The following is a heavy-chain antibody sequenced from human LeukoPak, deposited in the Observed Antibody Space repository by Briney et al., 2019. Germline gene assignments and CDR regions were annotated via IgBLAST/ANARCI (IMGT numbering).Heavy chain of an antibody. Sequence: ASVKVSCKASGYTFTGDYMHWVRQTPGQWVEWMGRINPNSGGTNYAQKFQGRVTMTRDTSISTAYMELSRLSSDDTAVYYCARGGTAMLHSYWGQGTLVTVSS. CDR2: INPNSGGT. V-gene: IGHV1-2*06. CDR3: ARGGTAMLHSY. J-gene: IGHJ4*02. CDR1: GYTFTGDY. D-gene: IGHD5-18*01.